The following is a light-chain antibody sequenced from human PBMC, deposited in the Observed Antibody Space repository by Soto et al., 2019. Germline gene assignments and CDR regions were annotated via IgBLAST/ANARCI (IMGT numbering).Light chain of an antibody. CDR2: GAS. J-gene: IGKJ1*01. CDR3: QQHVTSPRT. V-gene: IGKV3-20*01. Sequence: EVVLAQSPDTLSLSPGETATLSCRASQSLRPTYVAWYQQKPGQAPRLLIYGASFRATDIPDRFSGRGSGTDFTLSISRLEPEDFAVYYCQQHVTSPRTFGQGTKVDIK. CDR1: QSLRPTY.